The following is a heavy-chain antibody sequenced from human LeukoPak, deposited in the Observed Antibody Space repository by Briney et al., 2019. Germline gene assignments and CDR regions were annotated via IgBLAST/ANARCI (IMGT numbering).Heavy chain of an antibody. D-gene: IGHD6-25*01. CDR1: GASISSYY. V-gene: IGHV4-59*08. J-gene: IGHJ3*02. Sequence: SETLSLTCTVSGASISSYYWSWIRQPPGKGLEWIGDMHYSGSTNYNPSLKSRVTISVDTSKNQFSLKLSSVTAADTAVYYCARLLSYSSGGAFDIWGQGTMVTVSS. CDR2: MHYSGST. CDR3: ARLLSYSSGGAFDI.